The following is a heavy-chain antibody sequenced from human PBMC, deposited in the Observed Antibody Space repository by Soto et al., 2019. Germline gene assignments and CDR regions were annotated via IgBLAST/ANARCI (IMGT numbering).Heavy chain of an antibody. Sequence: QVQLVESGGGVVQPGRSLRLSCAASGFTFSSYAMHWVRQATGKGLEWVAVISYDGSNKYYADSVKGRFTISRDNSKNTLYLQMNSLRAEDTAVYYCARAIDSSGYYCSFDYSGQGTLVTVSS. V-gene: IGHV3-30-3*01. CDR3: ARAIDSSGYYCSFDY. CDR1: GFTFSSYA. CDR2: ISYDGSNK. J-gene: IGHJ4*02. D-gene: IGHD3-22*01.